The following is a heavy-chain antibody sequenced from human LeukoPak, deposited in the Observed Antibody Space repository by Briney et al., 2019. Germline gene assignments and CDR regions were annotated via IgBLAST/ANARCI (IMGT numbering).Heavy chain of an antibody. CDR2: ITWNSDSI. Sequence: GGSLRLSCAASGFTFEDYAMPWFRQAPGKGLEWVSGITWNSDSIVYADSVKGRFTISRDNAKNSLYLQMNSLRAEDTALYYCAKDTTSMLRGLPNYWGQGTLVTVSS. D-gene: IGHD3-10*01. CDR1: GFTFEDYA. CDR3: AKDTTSMLRGLPNY. J-gene: IGHJ4*02. V-gene: IGHV3-9*01.